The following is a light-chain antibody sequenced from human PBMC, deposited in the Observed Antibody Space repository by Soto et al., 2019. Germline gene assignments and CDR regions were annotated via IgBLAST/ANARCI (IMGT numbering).Light chain of an antibody. Sequence: DIVMTQSPLSLPVTPGEPASISCRSSQSLLHSNGYNYLDWYLQKPGQSPQLLIYLGSNRASGVPDRFSGSGSGTDFTLKISRVEAEDVATYYCQQTFSNLLSFGGGTKVEI. V-gene: IGKV2-28*01. CDR3: QQTFSNLLS. CDR1: QSLLHSNGYNY. CDR2: LGS. J-gene: IGKJ4*01.